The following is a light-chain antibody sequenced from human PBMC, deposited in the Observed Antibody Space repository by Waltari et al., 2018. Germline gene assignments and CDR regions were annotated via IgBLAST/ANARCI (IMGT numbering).Light chain of an antibody. CDR1: SSDVGAYNH. J-gene: IGLJ3*02. Sequence: QSALTQPRPVSGSPGQSVTISCTGTSSDVGAYNHVSWYQHHPDKVPKLMIYDVSKRPSGVPDRFSGSKSGNTASLTISGLQAEDEADYYCCSYSGSFTWVFGGGTKLTVL. V-gene: IGLV2-11*01. CDR2: DVS. CDR3: CSYSGSFTWV.